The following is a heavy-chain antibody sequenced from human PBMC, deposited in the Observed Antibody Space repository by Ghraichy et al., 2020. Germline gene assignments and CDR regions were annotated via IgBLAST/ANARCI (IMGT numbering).Heavy chain of an antibody. CDR2: ISGSGGST. CDR3: AKDRRWELLFSWFDP. CDR1: GFTFSSYA. D-gene: IGHD1-26*01. Sequence: GGSLRLSCAASGFTFSSYAMSWVRQAPGKGLEWVSAISGSGGSTYYADSVKGRFTISRDNSKNTLYLQMNSLRAEDTAVYYCAKDRRWELLFSWFDPWGQGTLVTVSS. V-gene: IGHV3-23*01. J-gene: IGHJ5*02.